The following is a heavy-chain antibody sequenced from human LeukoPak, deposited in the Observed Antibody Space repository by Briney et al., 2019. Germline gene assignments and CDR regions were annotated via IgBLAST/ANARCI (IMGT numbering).Heavy chain of an antibody. Sequence: GASVKVSCKASGYTFTGYYMHWVRQAPGQGLEWMGWINPNSGGTNYAQKFQGWVTMTRDTSISTAYMELSRLRSDDTAVYYCARASSYQLLNYYGMDVWGQGTTVTVSS. CDR1: GYTFTGYY. V-gene: IGHV1-2*04. J-gene: IGHJ6*02. D-gene: IGHD2-2*01. CDR3: ARASSYQLLNYYGMDV. CDR2: INPNSGGT.